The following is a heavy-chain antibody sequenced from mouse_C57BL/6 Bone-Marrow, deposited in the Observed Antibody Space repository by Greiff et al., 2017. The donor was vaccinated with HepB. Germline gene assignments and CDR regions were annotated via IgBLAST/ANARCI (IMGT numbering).Heavy chain of an antibody. CDR3: ARERLTGTRGFDY. Sequence: EVNLVESEGGLVQPGSSMKLSCTASGFTFSDYYMAWVRQVPEKGLEWVANINYDGSSTYYLDSLKSRFIISRDNAKNILYLQMSSLKSEDTATYYCARERLTGTRGFDYWGQGTTLTVSS. CDR2: INYDGSST. V-gene: IGHV5-16*01. J-gene: IGHJ2*01. D-gene: IGHD4-1*01. CDR1: GFTFSDYY.